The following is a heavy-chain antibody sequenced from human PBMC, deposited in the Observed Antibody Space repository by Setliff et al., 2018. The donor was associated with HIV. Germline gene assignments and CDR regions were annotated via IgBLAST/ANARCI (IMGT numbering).Heavy chain of an antibody. CDR3: ASEVCRHSGGYCYDSYAFDI. D-gene: IGHD3-22*01. Sequence: GESLKISCKGSGYYFTTFWIAWVRQMPGKGLEWMGFIYPGDSHTTYSPSFQGQVTISVDTSVSTAYLQWSSLKASDTAMYYCASEVCRHSGGYCYDSYAFDIWGQGTLVTVSS. CDR1: GYYFTTFW. V-gene: IGHV5-51*01. J-gene: IGHJ3*02. CDR2: IYPGDSHT.